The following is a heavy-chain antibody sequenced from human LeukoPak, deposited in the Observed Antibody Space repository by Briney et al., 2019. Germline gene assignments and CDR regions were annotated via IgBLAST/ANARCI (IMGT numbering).Heavy chain of an antibody. J-gene: IGHJ5*02. CDR1: GYTFTSYA. V-gene: IGHV7-4-1*02. CDR3: ARGVGLYSSGWQGRDNWFDP. CDR2: INTNTGNP. Sequence: GASVKVSCKASGYTFTSYAMNWVRQAPGQGLEWMGWINTNTGNPTYAQGFTGRFVFSLDTSVSTAYLQISSLKAEDTAVYYCARGVGLYSSGWQGRDNWFDPWGQGTLVTVSS. D-gene: IGHD6-19*01.